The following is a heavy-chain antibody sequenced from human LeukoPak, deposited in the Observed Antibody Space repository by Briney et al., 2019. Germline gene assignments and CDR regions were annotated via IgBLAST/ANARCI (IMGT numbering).Heavy chain of an antibody. V-gene: IGHV4-31*02. CDR1: GFTFSSYG. CDR2: IYYSGST. Sequence: LRLSCAASGFTFSSYGMHWVRQHPGKGLEWIGSIYYSGSTNYNPSLQGRVTISLDTSRNQFSLKLSSVTAADTAVYYCASGDNDPLFDYWGQGTLVTVSS. CDR3: ASGDNDPLFDY. J-gene: IGHJ4*02. D-gene: IGHD1-1*01.